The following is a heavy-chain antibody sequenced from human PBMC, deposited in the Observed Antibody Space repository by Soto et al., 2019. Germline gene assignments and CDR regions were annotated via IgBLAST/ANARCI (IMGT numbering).Heavy chain of an antibody. CDR2: ISYDGRQK. V-gene: IGHV3-30*04. CDR3: AKDGYFDTYYFDH. Sequence: QVQLVESGGGVVQPGRSLRLSCAASRFTFSSYAMHWVRQAPGKGLEWVAVISYDGRQKHYVDSVKGRFSISRDESDNTLYLKMNSLRPEDTAVCYCAKDGYFDTYYFDHWGQGTLVTVSS. D-gene: IGHD3-9*01. J-gene: IGHJ4*02. CDR1: RFTFSSYA.